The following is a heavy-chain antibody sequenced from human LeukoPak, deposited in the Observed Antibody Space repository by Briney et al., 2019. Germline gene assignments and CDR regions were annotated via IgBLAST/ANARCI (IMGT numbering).Heavy chain of an antibody. J-gene: IGHJ4*02. CDR3: ARGGSGGDCSAFDY. V-gene: IGHV4-59*01. CDR2: IYYSGST. Sequence: SGTLCLTCTVSGFSISSYYWSWIRQPPGKGLEWVGYIYYSGSTNYNASLKSRVTISVDTSKNQFSLKLSSVTAADTAVYYCARGGSGGDCSAFDYWGQGTLVTVSS. D-gene: IGHD2-21*02. CDR1: GFSISSYY.